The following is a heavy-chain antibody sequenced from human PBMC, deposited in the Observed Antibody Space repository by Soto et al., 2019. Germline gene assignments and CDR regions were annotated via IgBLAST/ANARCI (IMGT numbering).Heavy chain of an antibody. CDR1: GGSISSDDYY. CDR3: ARDLDGLHDDTSGPFPRPG. Sequence: SETLSLTCTVSGGSISSDDYYWSWIRQAPGRGLEWIGYIHSSGSIYYNPSLKSRATVSIDTAGNQFSLKVSSVTVADTAVYYCARDLDGLHDDTSGPFPRPGWGQGTLVTVSS. J-gene: IGHJ1*01. V-gene: IGHV4-30-4*01. CDR2: IHSSGSI. D-gene: IGHD3-22*01.